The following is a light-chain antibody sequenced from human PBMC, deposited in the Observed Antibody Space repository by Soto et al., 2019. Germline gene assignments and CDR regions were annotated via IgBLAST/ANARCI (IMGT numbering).Light chain of an antibody. CDR3: GSYRSGIYV. J-gene: IGLJ1*01. V-gene: IGLV1-40*01. CDR2: GNT. Sequence: QSVLTQPPSVSGAPGQRVTISCTGSSSNIGAGYDVHWYQQRPGTAPKLLIFGNTNRPSGVPDRFSGSKSGTSASLAITGLQAEDEGDYYCGSYRSGIYVFGTGTKVTVL. CDR1: SSNIGAGYD.